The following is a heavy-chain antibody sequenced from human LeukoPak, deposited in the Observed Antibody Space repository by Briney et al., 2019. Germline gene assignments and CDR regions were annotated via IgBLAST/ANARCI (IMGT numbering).Heavy chain of an antibody. Sequence: PGGSLRLSCAAYGFTFSSYGMHWVRQAPGKGLEWVAFIRYDGSNKYYADSVKGRFTISRDNSKNTLYLQMNSLRAEDTAVYYCAKGGRNCSSTSCYRGREYYYYYYMDVRGKGTTVTVSS. CDR2: IRYDGSNK. J-gene: IGHJ6*03. CDR1: GFTFSSYG. CDR3: AKGGRNCSSTSCYRGREYYYYYYMDV. V-gene: IGHV3-30*02. D-gene: IGHD2-2*02.